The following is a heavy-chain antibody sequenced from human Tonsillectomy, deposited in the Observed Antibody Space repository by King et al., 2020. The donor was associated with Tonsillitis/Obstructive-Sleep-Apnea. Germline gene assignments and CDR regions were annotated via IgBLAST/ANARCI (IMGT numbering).Heavy chain of an antibody. CDR1: GGSISSYY. CDR2: IYDSGST. J-gene: IGHJ3*02. CDR3: ARDMVLEAGGDAFDI. Sequence: QLQESGPGRVKPSETLSLTCTVSGGSISSYYWSWIRQPPGKGLEWMGYIYDSGSTNYNPSLKSRVTISVDKSKNQFSLKLSSVTAADTAVYYCARDMVLEAGGDAFDIWGQGTMVTVSS. V-gene: IGHV4-59*01. D-gene: IGHD2-8*01.